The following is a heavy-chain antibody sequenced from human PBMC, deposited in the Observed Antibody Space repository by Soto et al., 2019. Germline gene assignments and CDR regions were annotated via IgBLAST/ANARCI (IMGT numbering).Heavy chain of an antibody. D-gene: IGHD3-22*01. V-gene: IGHV1-18*01. Sequence: ASVKVSCKASGYTFTSYGISWVRQAPGQGLEWMGWISAYNGNTNYAQKLQGRVTMTTDTSTSTAYMELRSLRSDDTAVYYCARADDSSGYYYYYGMDVWGQGTTVTVS. J-gene: IGHJ6*02. CDR2: ISAYNGNT. CDR1: GYTFTSYG. CDR3: ARADDSSGYYYYYGMDV.